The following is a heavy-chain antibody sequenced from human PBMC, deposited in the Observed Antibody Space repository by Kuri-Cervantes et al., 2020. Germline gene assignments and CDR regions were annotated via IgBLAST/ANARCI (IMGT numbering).Heavy chain of an antibody. Sequence: ASVKVFCKASGYTFTSYGISWVRQATGQGLEWMGWMNPNSGNTGYAQKFQGRVTMTRNTSISTAYMELSSLRSEDTAVYYCARWVGSGWYIDYWGQGTRVTVSS. D-gene: IGHD6-19*01. CDR3: ARWVGSGWYIDY. CDR1: GYTFTSYG. CDR2: MNPNSGNT. J-gene: IGHJ4*02. V-gene: IGHV1-8*02.